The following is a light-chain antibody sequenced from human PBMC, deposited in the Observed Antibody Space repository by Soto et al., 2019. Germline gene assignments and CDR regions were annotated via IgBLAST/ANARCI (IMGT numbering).Light chain of an antibody. V-gene: IGKV3-11*01. CDR3: QQYNSYWT. CDR2: DAS. CDR1: QSVSSY. J-gene: IGKJ1*01. Sequence: EIVLTQSPATLSLSPGERASLSCRASQSVSSYLALYQQKPGQAPRLLIYDASNRATGIPARFSGSGSGTDFTLTISSLQPDDFAAYYCQQYNSYWTFGQGTKVDIK.